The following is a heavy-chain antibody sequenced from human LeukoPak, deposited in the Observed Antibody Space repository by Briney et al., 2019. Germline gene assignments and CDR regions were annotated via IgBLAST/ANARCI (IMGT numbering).Heavy chain of an antibody. CDR1: GFTFSSYA. D-gene: IGHD6-6*01. CDR3: ARGRGMDSSSPDRDY. V-gene: IGHV3-64*01. J-gene: IGHJ4*02. CDR2: ISSNGGST. Sequence: GGSLRLSCAASGFTFSSYAMQWVRQAPGKGLEYVSAISSNGGSTYYANSVKGRFTISRDNSKNTLYLQMGSLRAEDMAVYYCARGRGMDSSSPDRDYWGQGTLVTVSS.